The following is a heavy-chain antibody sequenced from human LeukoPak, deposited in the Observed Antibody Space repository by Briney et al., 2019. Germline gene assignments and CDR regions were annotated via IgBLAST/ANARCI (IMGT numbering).Heavy chain of an antibody. CDR3: ARGTWGAFDI. J-gene: IGHJ3*02. Sequence: PGGSLRLSCVASGFNISNYMTLVRQAPGKGLEWVSLMYSGGGTQYADSVRGRFTISRDSSQNTLFLQMNRLRAEDTAMYYCARGTWGAFDIWGQGTVVTVSS. CDR1: GFNISNY. CDR2: MYSGGGT. D-gene: IGHD7-27*01. V-gene: IGHV3-53*01.